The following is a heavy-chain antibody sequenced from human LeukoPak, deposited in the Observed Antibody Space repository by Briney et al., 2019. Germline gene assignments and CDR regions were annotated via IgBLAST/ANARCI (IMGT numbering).Heavy chain of an antibody. CDR2: TSSGSDYI. D-gene: IGHD1-26*01. CDR3: ARGHSGSYQRTDAFDI. Sequence: PGGSLRLSRAASGFAFFSYSINWVRQAPGKGLEWVSSTSSGSDYIYYADSMKGRFSPSRDNAKNSLYLQINSLRVEDTAVYYCARGHSGSYQRTDAFDIWGQGTMVTVSS. CDR1: GFAFFSYS. V-gene: IGHV3-21*01. J-gene: IGHJ3*02.